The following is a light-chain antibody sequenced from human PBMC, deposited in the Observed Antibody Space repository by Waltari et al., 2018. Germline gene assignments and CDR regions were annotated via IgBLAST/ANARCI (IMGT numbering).Light chain of an antibody. CDR3: QQYGSSPWT. CDR1: ESVPAGY. J-gene: IGKJ1*01. CDR2: GVS. V-gene: IGKV3-20*01. Sequence: IVLTQSPGTLSLSPGERATLPCRASESVPAGYLAWYQQRPGQSPRLLIYGVSNRAADIPDRFSGSESGTDFTLTISRLEPEDFAVYYCQQYGSSPWTFGQGTRVDI.